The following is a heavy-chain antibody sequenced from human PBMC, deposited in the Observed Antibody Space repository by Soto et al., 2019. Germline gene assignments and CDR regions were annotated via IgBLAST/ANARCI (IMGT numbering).Heavy chain of an antibody. CDR2: VYYDGTT. V-gene: IGHV4-59*01. J-gene: IGHJ5*02. D-gene: IGHD3-10*01. Sequence: ASETLSLTCTVSGGSLSTYYWTWIRQSPEKGPEWIGNVYYDGTTKFNPALQSRLTMSVDTSKNQFSLRLTSVTAADTAVYYCARPVPPRTSTAWFDPWGQGTRVTVSS. CDR3: ARPVPPRTSTAWFDP. CDR1: GGSLSTYY.